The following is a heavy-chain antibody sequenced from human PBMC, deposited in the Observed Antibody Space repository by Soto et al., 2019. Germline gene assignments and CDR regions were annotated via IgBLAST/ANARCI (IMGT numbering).Heavy chain of an antibody. CDR3: ARDSGRAYSYYGMDV. D-gene: IGHD2-15*01. CDR2: ISAGGVAT. V-gene: IGHV3-23*01. Sequence: EVQLLESGGDLVQPGESLRLSCAASGFAFSDFAMMWVRQVPGHGLECVSAISAGGVATYYADSVMGRFTISRDNSKNTLYLQMKSLRGEDTAVYYCARDSGRAYSYYGMDVWGQGTTVTVSS. CDR1: GFAFSDFA. J-gene: IGHJ6*02.